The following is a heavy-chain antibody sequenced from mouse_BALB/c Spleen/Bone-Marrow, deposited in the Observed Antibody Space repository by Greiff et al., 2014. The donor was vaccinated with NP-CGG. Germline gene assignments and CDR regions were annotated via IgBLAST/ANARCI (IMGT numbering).Heavy chain of an antibody. D-gene: IGHD2-14*01. J-gene: IGHJ4*01. V-gene: IGHV1S137*01. CDR3: ARSGKVRNAMDY. CDR2: ISGYYGDA. CDR1: GYTFTDHA. Sequence: VQLQQSGAKLVRPGVSVKISCKGSGYTFTDHAIHWVKRSHAKSLEWIGVISGYYGDAIYNQKFKGMATMTVDKSSSTAYMELARLTSEDSAIYYCARSGKVRNAMDYWGQGTSVTVSS.